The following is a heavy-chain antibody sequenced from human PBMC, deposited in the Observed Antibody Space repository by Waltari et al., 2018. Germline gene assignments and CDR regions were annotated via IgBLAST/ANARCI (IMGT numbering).Heavy chain of an antibody. J-gene: IGHJ4*02. CDR3: ARDGDSYFYGSWTDY. CDR2: ISYDGSTN. Sequence: QVQLVESGGGVVQPGKSLRISCAASGFTFSRYAMHWVRQAPGKGLEWVALISYDGSTNYYVASVKGRFTLSRDNSKSTLYLQMNDLRIEDTAVYYCARDGDSYFYGSWTDYWGQGTLVTVSS. CDR1: GFTFSRYA. D-gene: IGHD3-10*01. V-gene: IGHV3-30*04.